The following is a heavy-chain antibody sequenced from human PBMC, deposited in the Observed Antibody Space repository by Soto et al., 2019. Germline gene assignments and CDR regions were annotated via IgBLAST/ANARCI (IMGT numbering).Heavy chain of an antibody. CDR1: GFTFSDYY. Sequence: LRLSCAASGFTFSDYYMSWIRQAPGKGLEWVSYISSSGSTIYYADSVKGRFTISRDNAKNSLYLQMNSLRAEDTAVYYCARDLSSSWYLGAFDIWGQGTMVTVSS. CDR3: ARDLSSSWYLGAFDI. CDR2: ISSSGSTI. J-gene: IGHJ3*02. V-gene: IGHV3-11*01. D-gene: IGHD6-13*01.